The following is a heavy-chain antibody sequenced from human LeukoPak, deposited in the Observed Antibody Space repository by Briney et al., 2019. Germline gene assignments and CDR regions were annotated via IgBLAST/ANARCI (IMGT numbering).Heavy chain of an antibody. V-gene: IGHV1-46*03. CDR2: INPSGGST. D-gene: IGHD3-10*01. Sequence: ASVKVSCKASGYTFTSYYMHWVRQAPGQGLEWMGMINPSGGSTSYAQKFQGRVTMTRDTSTSTVYMELSSLRSEDTAVYYCAMGGSGSYFGSGYDYWGQGTLVTVSS. CDR3: AMGGSGSYFGSGYDY. CDR1: GYTFTSYY. J-gene: IGHJ4*02.